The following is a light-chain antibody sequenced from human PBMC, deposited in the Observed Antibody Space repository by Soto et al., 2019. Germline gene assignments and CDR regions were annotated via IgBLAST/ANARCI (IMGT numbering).Light chain of an antibody. CDR1: SSDVGGYNY. V-gene: IGLV2-14*01. J-gene: IGLJ2*01. CDR2: DVS. Sequence: QSALTQPASMSGSPGQSITISCTGTSSDVGGYNYVSWYQQHPGKAPKLMIYDVSNRPSGVSNRFSGSKSGNTASLTTSGLQAEDEADYYCSSYRSGSTLVVFGGGTKLTVL. CDR3: SSYRSGSTLVV.